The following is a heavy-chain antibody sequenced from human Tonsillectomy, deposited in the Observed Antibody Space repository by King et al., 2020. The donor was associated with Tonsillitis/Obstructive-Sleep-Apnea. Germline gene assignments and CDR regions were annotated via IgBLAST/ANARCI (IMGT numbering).Heavy chain of an antibody. J-gene: IGHJ4*02. CDR1: GFTFSSYA. D-gene: IGHD3-3*01. CDR2: ISGSGGST. V-gene: IGHV3-23*04. CDR3: AKDAPYYGVWSGYLYYFDY. Sequence: VQLVESGGGLVQPGGSLRLSCAASGFTFSSYAMSWVRQAPGKGLEWVSAISGSGGSTYYADSVKGRFTISRDNSKNTLYLQMNSLRAEDTAVYYCAKDAPYYGVWSGYLYYFDYWGQATLVTVSS.